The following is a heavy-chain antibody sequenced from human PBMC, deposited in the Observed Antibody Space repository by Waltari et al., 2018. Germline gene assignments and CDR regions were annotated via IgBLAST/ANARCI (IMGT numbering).Heavy chain of an antibody. CDR1: GGTFSSYA. CDR3: ARDGSSTQGATPYNWFDP. V-gene: IGHV1-69*05. Sequence: QVQLVQSGAEVKKPGSSVKVSCKASGGTFSSYAIRWVRQDPGQGLEWMGGIIPIFGTANYAQKFQGRVTITTDESTSTAYMELSSLRSEDTAVYYCARDGSSTQGATPYNWFDPWGQGTLVTVSS. D-gene: IGHD1-26*01. CDR2: IIPIFGTA. J-gene: IGHJ5*02.